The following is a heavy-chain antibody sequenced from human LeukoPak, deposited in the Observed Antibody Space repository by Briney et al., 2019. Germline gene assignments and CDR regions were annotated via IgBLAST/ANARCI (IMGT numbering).Heavy chain of an antibody. CDR2: INSDGSEG. D-gene: IGHD6-6*01. CDR1: GFTFSGFW. V-gene: IGHV3-7*03. CDR3: ARSSYSSSSSV. Sequence: GGSPRLSCAVSGFTFSGFWMSWSRQAPGKGLEWVASINSDGSEGYYVDVVKGRFTISRDNAKNSLYLQINSLRAEDTAVYYCARSSYSSSSSVWGQGTMVTISS. J-gene: IGHJ3*01.